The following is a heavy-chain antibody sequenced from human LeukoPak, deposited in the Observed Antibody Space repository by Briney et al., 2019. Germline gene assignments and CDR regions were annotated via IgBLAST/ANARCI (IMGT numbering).Heavy chain of an antibody. CDR3: ARGYGSGSYYGY. J-gene: IGHJ4*02. CDR1: GGSFSGYY. D-gene: IGHD3-10*01. V-gene: IGHV4-34*01. CDR2: INHSGST. Sequence: SETLSLTCAVYGGSFSGYYWTWIRQPPGKGLEWIGEINHSGSTNYNPSLKSRVTISVDTSKNQFSLKQSSVTAADTAVYYCARGYGSGSYYGYWGQGTLVTVSS.